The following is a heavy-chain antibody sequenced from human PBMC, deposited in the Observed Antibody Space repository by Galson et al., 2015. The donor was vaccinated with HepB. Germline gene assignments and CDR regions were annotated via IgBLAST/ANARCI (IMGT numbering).Heavy chain of an antibody. CDR2: ISWNSGSI. Sequence: SLRLSCAASGFTFDDYAMHWVRQAPGKGLEWVSGISWNSGSIGYADSVKGRFTISRDNAKNSLYLQMNSLRAEDTALYYCAKDMGSSGWYEEGGYFDYWGQGTLVTVSS. D-gene: IGHD6-19*01. CDR3: AKDMGSSGWYEEGGYFDY. J-gene: IGHJ4*02. CDR1: GFTFDDYA. V-gene: IGHV3-9*01.